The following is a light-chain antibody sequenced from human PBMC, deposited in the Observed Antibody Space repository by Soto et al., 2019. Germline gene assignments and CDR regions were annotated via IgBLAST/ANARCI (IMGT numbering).Light chain of an antibody. Sequence: EIVMTQSPGTLSVSPGEGATLFCRASQSVRTKLAWYQQRAGQAPRLLMYGASNRATGIPAKFSGSGSGTDFTLTISSLEPEDFAVYYCQKRSNWPLTFGGGTKGDIK. V-gene: IGKV3-11*01. J-gene: IGKJ4*01. CDR1: QSVRTK. CDR3: QKRSNWPLT. CDR2: GAS.